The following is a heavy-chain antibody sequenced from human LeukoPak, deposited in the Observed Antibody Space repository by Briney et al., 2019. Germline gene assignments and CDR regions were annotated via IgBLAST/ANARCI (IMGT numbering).Heavy chain of an antibody. D-gene: IGHD3-16*01. CDR3: AKPLYAVRGKNFFDY. J-gene: IGHJ4*02. V-gene: IGHV3-23*01. CDR1: GFTFNTYG. CDR2: ISGSGGST. Sequence: GGSLRLSCAASGFTFNTYGMNWVRQAPGKGLEWVSAISGSGGSTYYADSVKGRFTISRDNSKNTLYLEVKSLRVEDTAVYFCAKPLYAVRGKNFFDYWGQGTLVIVSS.